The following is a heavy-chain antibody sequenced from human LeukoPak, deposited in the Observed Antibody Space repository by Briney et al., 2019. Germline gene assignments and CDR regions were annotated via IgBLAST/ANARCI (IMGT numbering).Heavy chain of an antibody. J-gene: IGHJ5*02. CDR1: GYTFTSYG. CDR3: ARGVTIFGVVIIIKDSGLSWFDP. CDR2: ISAYNGNT. V-gene: IGHV1-18*01. Sequence: VASVKVSCKASGYTFTSYGISWVRQAPGQGLEWMGWISAYNGNTNYAQKLQGRVTMTRNTSISTAYMELSSLRSEDTAVYYCARGVTIFGVVIIIKDSGLSWFDPWGQGTLVTVSS. D-gene: IGHD3-3*01.